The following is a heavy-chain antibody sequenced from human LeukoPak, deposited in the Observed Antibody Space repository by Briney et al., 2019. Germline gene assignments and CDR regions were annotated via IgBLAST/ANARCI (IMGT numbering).Heavy chain of an antibody. J-gene: IGHJ6*02. Sequence: ASVKVSCKVSGYTLTELSMHWVRQAPGKGLEWMGGFDPEDGETIYAQKFQGRVTMTEDTSTDTAYMKLSSLRSEDTAVYYCATKRVGGRDYYYGMDVWGQGTTVTVSS. D-gene: IGHD1-26*01. CDR2: FDPEDGET. CDR3: ATKRVGGRDYYYGMDV. V-gene: IGHV1-24*01. CDR1: GYTLTELS.